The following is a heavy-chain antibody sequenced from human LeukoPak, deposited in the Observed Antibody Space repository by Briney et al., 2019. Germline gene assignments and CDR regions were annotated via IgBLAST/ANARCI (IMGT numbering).Heavy chain of an antibody. CDR2: IYYSGST. J-gene: IGHJ6*02. V-gene: IGHV4-59*01. Sequence: SETLSLTCTVSGGSISSYYWSWIRQPPGKGLEWIGYIYYSGSTNYNPSLKSRVTISVDTSKNQFSLELSSVTAADTAVYYCARDQGDSSSSPYYYYGMDVWGQGTTVTVSS. CDR3: ARDQGDSSSSPYYYYGMDV. CDR1: GGSISSYY. D-gene: IGHD6-6*01.